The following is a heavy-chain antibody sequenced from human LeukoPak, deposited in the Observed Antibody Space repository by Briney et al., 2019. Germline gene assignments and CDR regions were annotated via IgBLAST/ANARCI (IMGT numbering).Heavy chain of an antibody. V-gene: IGHV4-61*01. CDR1: GGSVSSGTYY. CDR3: ARRGGRGSSYWFGP. D-gene: IGHD1-26*01. CDR2: VYYSGST. J-gene: IGHJ5*02. Sequence: PSETLSLTCTVSGGSVSSGTYYWSWIRQPPGKGLEWIGYVYYSGSTNYNPSVKSRVTLSIDTSNNQFSLRLSSVTAADTAVYYCARRGGRGSSYWFGPWGQGTLVTVSS.